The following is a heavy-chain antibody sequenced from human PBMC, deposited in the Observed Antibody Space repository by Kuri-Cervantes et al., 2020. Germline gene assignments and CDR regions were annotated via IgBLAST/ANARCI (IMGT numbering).Heavy chain of an antibody. J-gene: IGHJ3*02. CDR3: ARDRCSSTSCYGEDAFDI. CDR2: INPNSGGT. V-gene: IGHV1-2*02. D-gene: IGHD2-2*01. Sequence: ASVKVSCKASGYTFTGYYMHWVRQAPGQGLEWMGWINPNSGGTNYAQKFQGRVTMTRDTSISTAYMELSRLRSDDTAVYYCARDRCSSTSCYGEDAFDIWGQGTMVTDSS. CDR1: GYTFTGYY.